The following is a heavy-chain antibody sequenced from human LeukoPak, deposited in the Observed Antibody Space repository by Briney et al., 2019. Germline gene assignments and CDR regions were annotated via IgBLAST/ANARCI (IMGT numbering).Heavy chain of an antibody. CDR1: GITFSGYS. V-gene: IGHV3-48*01. CDR3: ARNEYSSSYFDY. CDR2: ISRSSTTI. D-gene: IGHD6-6*01. J-gene: IGHJ4*02. Sequence: GGSLRLSCAASGITFSGYSMNWVRQAPGKGLEWVSYISRSSTTIYYADSVKGRFTISRDNAKNSLYLQMTSLRAEDTAVYYCARNEYSSSYFDYWGQGTLVTVSS.